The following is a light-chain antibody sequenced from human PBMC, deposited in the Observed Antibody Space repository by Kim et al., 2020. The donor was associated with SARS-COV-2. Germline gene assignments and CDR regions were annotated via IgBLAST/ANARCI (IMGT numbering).Light chain of an antibody. J-gene: IGKJ1*01. CDR1: QNIDIY. CDR3: HQSYTAPWT. V-gene: IGKV1-39*01. CDR2: SAS. Sequence: ASVGDRVTITCRTGQNIDIYLNWFQQRHGKAPKLLIYSASRLQSGVPSRFSASGSGTHFTLTIDSLQPEDFATYYCHQSYTAPWTFGPGTKVDIK.